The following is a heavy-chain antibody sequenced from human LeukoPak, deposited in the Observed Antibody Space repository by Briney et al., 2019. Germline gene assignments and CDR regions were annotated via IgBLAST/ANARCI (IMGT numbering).Heavy chain of an antibody. V-gene: IGHV1-69*04. CDR1: GGTFSSYT. J-gene: IGHJ4*02. CDR2: IIPILGIA. Sequence: AASVKVSCKASGGTFSSYTISWVRLAPGQGLEWMGRIIPILGIANYAQKFQGRVAITADKSTSTAYMELSSLRSEDTAVYYCARDPSASIAVAGDYWGQGTLVTVSS. D-gene: IGHD6-19*01. CDR3: ARDPSASIAVAGDY.